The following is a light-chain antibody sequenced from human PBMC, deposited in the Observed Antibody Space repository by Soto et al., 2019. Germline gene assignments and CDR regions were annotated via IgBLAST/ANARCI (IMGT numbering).Light chain of an antibody. J-gene: IGKJ1*01. V-gene: IGKV3-20*01. CDR1: QSVSSSY. Sequence: EIVLTQSPGTLSLSPGERATLSCRASQSVSSSYLAWYQQKPGQAPRLLIYGASSRATGIPDRFSGSGSGTDFPLTISRLEPEDFAVYYCQQYGSSRWTFGQGTKGEIK. CDR3: QQYGSSRWT. CDR2: GAS.